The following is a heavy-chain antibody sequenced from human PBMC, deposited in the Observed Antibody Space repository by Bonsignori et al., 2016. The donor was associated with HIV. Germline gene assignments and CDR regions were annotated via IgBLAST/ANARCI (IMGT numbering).Heavy chain of an antibody. D-gene: IGHD3-10*01. CDR2: INSDGTSA. Sequence: EVQLVESGGDLVQPGGSLRLSCAASGFTFSDYWIHWVRQAPGKGLVWVSRINSDGTSASYADAVKGRFIISRDNAKKTVYLQMNSLGAEDTAVYYCAREGRGLWFGEYWGQGTLVTVSS. V-gene: IGHV3-74*01. J-gene: IGHJ4*02. CDR3: AREGRGLWFGEY. CDR1: GFTFSDYW.